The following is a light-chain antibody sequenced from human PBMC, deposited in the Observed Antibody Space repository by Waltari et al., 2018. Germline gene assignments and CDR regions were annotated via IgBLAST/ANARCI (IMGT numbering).Light chain of an antibody. Sequence: DIVMTQSPDSLAVSLGERATINCKSSQSVLYSPNNKNYLAWYQQKPGQPPKLLIYWASTRESGVPDRFSGSGSGTDFTLTISSLQAEDVAVYYCQQYYNIPWTFGQGTKVEIK. V-gene: IGKV4-1*01. CDR2: WAS. CDR3: QQYYNIPWT. CDR1: QSVLYSPNNKNY. J-gene: IGKJ1*01.